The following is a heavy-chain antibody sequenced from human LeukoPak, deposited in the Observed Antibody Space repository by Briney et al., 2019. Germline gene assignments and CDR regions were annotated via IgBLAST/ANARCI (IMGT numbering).Heavy chain of an antibody. V-gene: IGHV5-51*01. CDR3: ARRAFCSGGGCYVSPFDI. CDR2: IYPGDSDT. CDR1: GYSFITHW. D-gene: IGHD2-15*01. Sequence: GESLKISCKASGYSFITHWIARVRQMPGKGLEWMGIIYPGDSDTRYSPSFQGQVAISADKSISTAYLQWSSLKASDTAMYYCARRAFCSGGGCYVSPFDIWGQGTMVTVSS. J-gene: IGHJ3*02.